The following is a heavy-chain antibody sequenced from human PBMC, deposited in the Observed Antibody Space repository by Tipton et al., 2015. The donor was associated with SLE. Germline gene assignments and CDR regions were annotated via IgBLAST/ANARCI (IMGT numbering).Heavy chain of an antibody. Sequence: SLRLSCAASGFTFSTYWMTWVRQAPGKGLEWVAKIKSDGSEKHYVDSVKGRFAISRDNAKNSLYLQMNNVRAEDTALYYCARMGWLFDLWGRGSLVTVSS. J-gene: IGHJ2*01. D-gene: IGHD5-24*01. CDR3: ARMGWLFDL. CDR2: IKSDGSEK. CDR1: GFTFSTYW. V-gene: IGHV3-7*01.